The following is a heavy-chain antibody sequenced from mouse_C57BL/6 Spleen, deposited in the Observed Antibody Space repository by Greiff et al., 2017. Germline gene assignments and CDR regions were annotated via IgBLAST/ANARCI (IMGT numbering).Heavy chain of an antibody. CDR3: DRWGTTVDY. Sequence: QVQLQQPGAELVRPGSSVKLSCKASGYTFTSYWMHWVKQRPIQGLEWIGNIDPSDSDTHYNQKFKDKATLTVDKSSSTAYMQLSSLTSEDSAVYDCDRWGTTVDYWGQGTTLTVSS. CDR2: IDPSDSDT. J-gene: IGHJ2*01. V-gene: IGHV1-52*01. D-gene: IGHD1-1*01. CDR1: GYTFTSYW.